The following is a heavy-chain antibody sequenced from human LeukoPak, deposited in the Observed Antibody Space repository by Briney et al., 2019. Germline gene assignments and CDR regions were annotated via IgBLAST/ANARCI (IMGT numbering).Heavy chain of an antibody. CDR3: ATDTTTADRGFYHYYGLDV. CDR1: GHTLSELA. CDR2: FDPEHGKT. D-gene: IGHD4-17*01. Sequence: ASVKVSCKVSGHTLSELAMYWVRQAPGKGLEWMGGFDPEHGKTTYERTLQDRVTMTRDTSTDTVYMELSGLTSEDTAVYYCATDTTTADRGFYHYYGLDVWGQGTAVTVSS. J-gene: IGHJ6*02. V-gene: IGHV1-24*01.